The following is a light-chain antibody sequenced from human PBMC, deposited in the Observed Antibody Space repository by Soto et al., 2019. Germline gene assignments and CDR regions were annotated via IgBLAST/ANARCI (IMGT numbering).Light chain of an antibody. V-gene: IGLV1-40*01. J-gene: IGLJ2*01. CDR2: GSR. CDR1: TSNIGAGYD. Sequence: QSVLTQPPSVSGAPGQGVTIFCTGSTSNIGAGYDVHWYQQLPGAAPKLLIYGSRHRPSGVPDRFSGFKSGTSASLAITGLQADDEADYYCQSFDTGLSGSRLFGGGTKVTVL. CDR3: QSFDTGLSGSRL.